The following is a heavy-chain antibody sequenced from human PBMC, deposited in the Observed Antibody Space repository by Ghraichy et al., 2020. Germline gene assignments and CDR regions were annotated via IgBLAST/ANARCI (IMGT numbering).Heavy chain of an antibody. CDR3: AKAWGYCSGGICPEYNWFDP. Sequence: GGSLRLSCAASGFTFDDYTMHWVRQAPGKGLEWVSLISWDGGSTYYADSVKGRFTISRDNSKNTLHLQMNSLRAEDTAVYYCAKAWGYCSGGICPEYNWFDPWGQGTLVTVSS. D-gene: IGHD2-15*01. J-gene: IGHJ5*02. CDR1: GFTFDDYT. CDR2: ISWDGGST. V-gene: IGHV3-43*01.